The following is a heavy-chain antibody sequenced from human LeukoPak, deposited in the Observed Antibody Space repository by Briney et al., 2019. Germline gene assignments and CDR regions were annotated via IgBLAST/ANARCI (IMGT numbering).Heavy chain of an antibody. Sequence: SETLSLTCAVYGGSFSGYYWSWIRQPPGKGLEWIGEINHSGSTNYNPSLKSRVTISVDTSKNQFSLKLSSVTAADTAVYYCARDTYYYDSSGYYGNYFDYWGQGTLVTVSS. CDR3: ARDTYYYDSSGYYGNYFDY. CDR2: INHSGST. V-gene: IGHV4-34*01. J-gene: IGHJ4*02. D-gene: IGHD3-22*01. CDR1: GGSFSGYY.